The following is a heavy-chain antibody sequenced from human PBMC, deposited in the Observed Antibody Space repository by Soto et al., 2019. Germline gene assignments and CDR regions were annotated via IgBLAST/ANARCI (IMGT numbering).Heavy chain of an antibody. D-gene: IGHD6-19*01. CDR2: ISYDGNNK. CDR1: GFTFSNYR. V-gene: IGHV3-30*18. CDR3: AKDGGSGWYVGYYFDY. J-gene: IGHJ4*02. Sequence: WGSLRLSCSSSGFTFSNYRRHWVRQTPGKGLEWVAVISYDGNNKYYADSVKGRFTISRDNSKNTLYLQMNSLRAEDTAVYYCAKDGGSGWYVGYYFDYWGQGTLVTVSS.